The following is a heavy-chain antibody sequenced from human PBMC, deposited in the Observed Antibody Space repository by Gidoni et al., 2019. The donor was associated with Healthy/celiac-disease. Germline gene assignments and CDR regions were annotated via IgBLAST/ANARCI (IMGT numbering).Heavy chain of an antibody. V-gene: IGHV3-30-3*01. CDR3: AGTVTSEYYFDY. CDR1: GFTFRSYA. J-gene: IGHJ4*02. Sequence: VQLVESGGGVVQLGRYLRLSCAASGFTFRSYAMNWVRLAPGKGLEWVADRSYDGSNKYDAYSVKGRFNISRDNSKNTLYLKMNSLRAEETAVYYCAGTVTSEYYFDYWGQGTLVTVSS. D-gene: IGHD4-17*01. CDR2: RSYDGSNK.